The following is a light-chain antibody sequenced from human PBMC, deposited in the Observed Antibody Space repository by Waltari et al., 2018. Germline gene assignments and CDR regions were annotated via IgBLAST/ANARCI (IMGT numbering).Light chain of an antibody. CDR3: QQRRDWPIT. V-gene: IGKV3-11*01. CDR2: DVF. J-gene: IGKJ4*01. CDR1: QNVNND. Sequence: EILLTQSPGTLSLSPGQRPIISCRASQNVNNDFAWYQQKPGQAPRLLIYDVFNRAAGIPARFSGSGSGTDFTLTISSLEPEDLAVYYCQQRRDWPITFGGGTKVEIK.